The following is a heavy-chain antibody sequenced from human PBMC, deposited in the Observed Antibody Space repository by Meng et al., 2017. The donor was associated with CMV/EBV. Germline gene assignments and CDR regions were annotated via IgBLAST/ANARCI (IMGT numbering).Heavy chain of an antibody. D-gene: IGHD5-18*01. V-gene: IGHV4-59*01. J-gene: IGHJ4*02. CDR1: GGSISSYY. CDR3: ARVQDTASIDY. CDR2: IYYSRST. Sequence: SETLSLTCTVSGGSISSYYWSWIRQPPGKGLEWIGYIYYSRSTNYNPSLKSRVTISVDTSKNQFSLKLSSVTAADTAVYYCARVQDTASIDYWGQGTLVTVSS.